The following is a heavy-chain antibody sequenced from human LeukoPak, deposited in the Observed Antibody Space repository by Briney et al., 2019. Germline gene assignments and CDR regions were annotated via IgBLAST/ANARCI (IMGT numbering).Heavy chain of an antibody. J-gene: IGHJ5*02. CDR1: GGSFSGYY. D-gene: IGHD3-10*01. CDR2: INHSGST. V-gene: IGHV4-34*01. Sequence: KTSETLSLTCAVYGGSFSGYYWSWIRQPPGKGLEWIGEINHSGSTNYNPSLKSRVTISVDTSKNQFSLKLSSVTAADTAVYYCARSRHMVRGARNWFDPWGQGTLVTVSS. CDR3: ARSRHMVRGARNWFDP.